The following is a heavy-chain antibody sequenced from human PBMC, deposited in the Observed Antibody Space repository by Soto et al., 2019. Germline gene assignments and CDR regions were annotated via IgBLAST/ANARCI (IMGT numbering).Heavy chain of an antibody. CDR3: AKTVYYDFWSGPSRFDY. Sequence: EVQLLESGGGLVQPGGPLRLSCAASGFTFSSYAMTWVRQAPGKGLEWVSAISGSGGSTYYADSVKGRFTISRDNSKNTLYLQMNSLRAEDTAVYYCAKTVYYDFWSGPSRFDYWGQGTLVTVSS. J-gene: IGHJ4*02. D-gene: IGHD3-3*01. CDR1: GFTFSSYA. CDR2: ISGSGGST. V-gene: IGHV3-23*01.